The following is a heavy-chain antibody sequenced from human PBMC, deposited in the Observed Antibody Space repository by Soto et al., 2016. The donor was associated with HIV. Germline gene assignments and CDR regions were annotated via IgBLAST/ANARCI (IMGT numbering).Heavy chain of an antibody. D-gene: IGHD3-16*02. CDR2: IYSGGSR. Sequence: APGKGLEWVSVIYSGGSRYYSDSVRGRFTISRDNSKNTVYLQMNSLRAEDTAVHYCAREGVWGSYRPYYFDHWGQGTLVTVSS. V-gene: IGHV3-66*01. J-gene: IGHJ4*02. CDR3: AREGVWGSYRPYYFDH.